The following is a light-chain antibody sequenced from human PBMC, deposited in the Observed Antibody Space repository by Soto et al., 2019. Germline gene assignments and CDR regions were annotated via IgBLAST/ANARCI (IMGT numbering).Light chain of an antibody. CDR1: QTINRW. J-gene: IGKJ4*01. V-gene: IGKV1-5*01. CDR2: DAS. CDR3: QQLNSYPLI. Sequence: QMTQCPSTLCQSIGYRVTITFLASQTINRWLAWHQQKPGKAPKLLIYDASTLKTGVPSRFSGSGSGTDFTLTISSLQPEDSATYSCQQLNSYPLISGGGTKVDIK.